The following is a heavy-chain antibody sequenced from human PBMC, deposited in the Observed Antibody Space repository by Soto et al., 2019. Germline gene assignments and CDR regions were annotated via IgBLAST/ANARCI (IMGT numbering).Heavy chain of an antibody. V-gene: IGHV4-59*01. D-gene: IGHD6-19*01. CDR2: IHYSGST. J-gene: IGHJ5*02. CDR3: ARVPAVASTIPSLWFDP. Sequence: SETLSLTCNVSGGSISRYYWSWIRQPPGKGLEWIGYIHYSGSTKYNPSLKSRVTISVDTSKNQFSLKLTSVTAADTAAYFCARVPAVASTIPSLWFDPWGQGTLVTVSS. CDR1: GGSISRYY.